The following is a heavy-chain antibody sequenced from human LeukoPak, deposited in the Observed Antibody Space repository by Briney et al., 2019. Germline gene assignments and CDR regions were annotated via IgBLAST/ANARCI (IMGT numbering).Heavy chain of an antibody. CDR1: GFTFSDYY. D-gene: IGHD2-2*01. CDR2: ISSSGSTI. J-gene: IGHJ4*02. CDR3: ARSIPAGNRR. Sequence: GGSLRLSCAASGFTFSDYYMSWIRQAPGKGLGWGSYISSSGSTIDYADSVKGRFTISRDNAKNSLYLQTNSLRAEDTAVYYCARSIPAGNRRWGQGTLVTVSS. V-gene: IGHV3-11*01.